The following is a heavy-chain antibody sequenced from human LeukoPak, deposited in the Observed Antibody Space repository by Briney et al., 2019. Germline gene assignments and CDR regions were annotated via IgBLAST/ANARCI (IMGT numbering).Heavy chain of an antibody. Sequence: ASVKVSCKASGYTFTSYGISWVGQAPGQGLEWMGWISAYNGNTNYAQKLQGRVTMTTDTSTSTAYLELRSLRSDDTAVYYCARGGDIGGASSDAFDIWGQGTMVTVS. CDR2: ISAYNGNT. D-gene: IGHD1-26*01. CDR1: GYTFTSYG. J-gene: IGHJ3*02. V-gene: IGHV1-18*01. CDR3: ARGGDIGGASSDAFDI.